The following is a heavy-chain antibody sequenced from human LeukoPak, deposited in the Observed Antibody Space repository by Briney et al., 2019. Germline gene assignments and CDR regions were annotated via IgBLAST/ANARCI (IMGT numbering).Heavy chain of an antibody. CDR2: IYYSGST. V-gene: IGHV4-31*03. CDR1: GGSISSGGYY. D-gene: IGHD3-9*01. J-gene: IGHJ5*02. Sequence: SQTLSLTCTVSGGSISSGGYYWSWIRQHPGKGLGWIGYIYYSGSTYYNPSLKSRVTISVDTSKNQFSLKLSSVTAADTAVYYCARAIQLRYFDWLTGRFDPWGQGTLVTVSS. CDR3: ARAIQLRYFDWLTGRFDP.